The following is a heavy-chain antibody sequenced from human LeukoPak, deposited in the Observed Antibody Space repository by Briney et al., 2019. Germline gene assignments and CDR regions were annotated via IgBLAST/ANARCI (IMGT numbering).Heavy chain of an antibody. CDR2: IKKKADGETT. Sequence: GGSLRLSCAASGFTFSNAWMSWVRQAPGKGLEWVGRIKKKADGETTDYAAPVKGRFTISRDDSKNTLYLEMNSLKSDDTAVYYCAAGTGTSDFDYWGQGTLVTVSS. CDR3: AAGTGTSDFDY. CDR1: GFTFSNAW. V-gene: IGHV3-15*01. D-gene: IGHD1-1*01. J-gene: IGHJ4*02.